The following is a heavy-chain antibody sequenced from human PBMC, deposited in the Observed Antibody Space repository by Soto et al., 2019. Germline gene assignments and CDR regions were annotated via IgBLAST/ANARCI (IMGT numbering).Heavy chain of an antibody. D-gene: IGHD3-22*01. V-gene: IGHV3-30-3*01. CDR3: ARVLPARHYKLLLYYYYGMDV. Sequence: QVQLVESGGGVVQPGRSLRLSCAASGFTFSSYAMHWVRQAPGKGLEWVAVISYDGSNKYYADSVKGRFTISRDNSKNTLYLQMNSLRAEDTAVYYCARVLPARHYKLLLYYYYGMDVWGQGTTVTVSS. CDR1: GFTFSSYA. CDR2: ISYDGSNK. J-gene: IGHJ6*02.